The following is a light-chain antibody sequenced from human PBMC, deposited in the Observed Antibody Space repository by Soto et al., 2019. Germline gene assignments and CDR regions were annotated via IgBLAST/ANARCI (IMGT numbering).Light chain of an antibody. J-gene: IGKJ1*01. CDR1: ESIGNW. CDR2: KAS. CDR3: QQYSSYYWT. Sequence: DIQMTQSPSTLAASIGDRVTITCRASESIGNWLAWYQQKPGKAPKPLIYKASILESGVPSRFGGSGFGTEFTLTINTLQPDDFGTYYCQQYSSYYWTFGQGTKVEIK. V-gene: IGKV1-5*03.